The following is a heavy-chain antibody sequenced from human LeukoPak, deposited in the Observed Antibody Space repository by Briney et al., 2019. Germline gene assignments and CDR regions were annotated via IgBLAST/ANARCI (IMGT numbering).Heavy chain of an antibody. Sequence: SVKVSCKASGGTFSSYAISWVRQAPGQGLEWMGRIIPILGIANYAQKFQGRVTITADKSTSTAYMELSSLRSEDTAVYYRARGAPYDSSKSGAFDIWGQGTMVTVSS. CDR1: GGTFSSYA. CDR3: ARGAPYDSSKSGAFDI. CDR2: IIPILGIA. V-gene: IGHV1-69*04. J-gene: IGHJ3*02. D-gene: IGHD3-22*01.